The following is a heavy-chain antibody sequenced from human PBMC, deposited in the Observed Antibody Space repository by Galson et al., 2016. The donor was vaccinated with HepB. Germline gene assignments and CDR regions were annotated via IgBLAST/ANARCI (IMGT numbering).Heavy chain of an antibody. V-gene: IGHV1-2*02. CDR1: GYSFTSYY. CDR2: ISPKSGDT. J-gene: IGHJ4*02. Sequence: SVKVSCKASGYSFTSYYMHWIRQAPGQGLEWMGWISPKSGDTKYVQKFQGRVTMTRDTSISTAYMEVRRLRSDDTAVYYCARGHRYSYVESWGQGTLVTVSS. D-gene: IGHD5-18*01. CDR3: ARGHRYSYVES.